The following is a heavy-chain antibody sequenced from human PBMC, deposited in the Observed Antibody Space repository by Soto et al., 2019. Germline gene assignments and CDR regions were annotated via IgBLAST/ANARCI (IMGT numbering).Heavy chain of an antibody. Sequence: PVKVSCKASGGTFSSYAISWVRQAPGRGLEWVGGIIPIVGTSKYAQKFQARVTITADESTSTAYMELRSLTSEDTAVYYCARAGGASGSYHWFDPWGQGTLVTVSS. CDR3: ARAGGASGSYHWFDP. CDR1: GGTFSSYA. J-gene: IGHJ5*02. V-gene: IGHV1-69*13. D-gene: IGHD3-10*01. CDR2: IIPIVGTS.